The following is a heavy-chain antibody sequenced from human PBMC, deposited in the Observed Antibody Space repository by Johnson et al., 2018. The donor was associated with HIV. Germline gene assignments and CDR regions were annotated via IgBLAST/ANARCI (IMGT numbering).Heavy chain of an antibody. CDR2: INWNGVSP. CDR1: GFMFDDYG. D-gene: IGHD5-12*01. CDR3: ASGDDDGF. V-gene: IGHV3-20*04. J-gene: IGHJ3*01. Sequence: VQLVESGGGVVRPGGSLRLSCTASGFMFDDYGMNWVRQAPGKGLEWVSGINWNGVSPGYADSMKGRFTITRDNSKNTLDVQLNSLRPEDTAVKYCASGDDDGFWGQGTMVTVSS.